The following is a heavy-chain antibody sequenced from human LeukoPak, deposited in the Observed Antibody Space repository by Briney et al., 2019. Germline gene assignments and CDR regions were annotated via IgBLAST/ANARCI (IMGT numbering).Heavy chain of an antibody. CDR2: IIPIFGIA. CDR1: GGTFSSYG. Sequence: SVKVSCKASGGTFSSYGISWVRQAPGQGLEWMGRIIPIFGIANYAQKFQGRVAITADKSTSTAYMELSSLTSEDTAVYYCARGQNSYGSGSYPDYWGQGTLVTVSS. V-gene: IGHV1-69*04. J-gene: IGHJ4*02. CDR3: ARGQNSYGSGSYPDY. D-gene: IGHD3-10*01.